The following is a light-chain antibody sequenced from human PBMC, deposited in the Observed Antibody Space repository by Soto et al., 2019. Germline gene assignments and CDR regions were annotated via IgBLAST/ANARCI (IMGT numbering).Light chain of an antibody. J-gene: IGKJ1*01. V-gene: IGKV3D-15*01. CDR3: QQYNNWPWT. Sequence: ERVMTQSPATLSVSPGERATLSFRASQSVSSSYLAWYQQKPGQAPRLLIYGASSRATGIPDRFSGSGSGTDFTLTINSLQSEDFALYYCQQYNNWPWTFGQGTKVDIK. CDR2: GAS. CDR1: QSVSSSY.